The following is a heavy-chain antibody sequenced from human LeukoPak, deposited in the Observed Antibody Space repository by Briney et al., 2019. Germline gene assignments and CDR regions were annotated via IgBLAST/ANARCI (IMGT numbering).Heavy chain of an antibody. D-gene: IGHD3-9*01. CDR2: IGGRGGST. V-gene: IGHV3-23*01. CDR3: AKQGRDWLRDYYYYMDV. Sequence: PSETLSLTCTVSGGSISSYYWSWLRQPPGKGLEWVSTIGGRGGSTYYADSVKGRFTISRDNSKNTLYLQMNSLRAEDTAVYYCAKQGRDWLRDYYYYMDVWGKGTTVTISS. CDR1: GGSISSYY. J-gene: IGHJ6*03.